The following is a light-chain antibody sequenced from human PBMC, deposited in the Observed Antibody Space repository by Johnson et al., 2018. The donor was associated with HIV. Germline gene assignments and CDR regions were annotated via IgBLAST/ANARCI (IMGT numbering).Light chain of an antibody. CDR3: GIWDSSLSADV. Sequence: QSVLTQPPSVSAAPGQKVTISCSGSSSNIGNNYVSWYQQLPGTAPKLLIYDNNKRPSGIPDRFSGSKSGTSATLGITGLKTGDEVDYYCGIWDSSLSADVFGTGTKVTVL. J-gene: IGLJ1*01. CDR1: SSNIGNNY. CDR2: DNN. V-gene: IGLV1-51*01.